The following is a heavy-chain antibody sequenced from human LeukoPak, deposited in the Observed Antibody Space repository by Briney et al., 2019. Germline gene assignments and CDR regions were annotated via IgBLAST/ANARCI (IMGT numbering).Heavy chain of an antibody. Sequence: GGSLRLSCAASGFTFSTYSMNWVRQAPGKGLEWVASISGSSTTIYYADSVKGRFTISRDNVKASPYLQMISLRDEDTAVYYCARRLGTTMLDYWGQGTLVTVSS. V-gene: IGHV3-48*02. D-gene: IGHD1-26*01. CDR1: GFTFSTYS. CDR2: ISGSSTTI. CDR3: ARRLGTTMLDY. J-gene: IGHJ4*02.